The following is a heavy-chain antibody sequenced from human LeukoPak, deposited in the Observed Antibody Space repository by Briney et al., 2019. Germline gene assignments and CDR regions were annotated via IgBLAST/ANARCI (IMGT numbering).Heavy chain of an antibody. J-gene: IGHJ6*02. D-gene: IGHD6-13*01. CDR3: AKEGYSSSSPPGYYYGMDV. CDR1: GFTFSSYG. V-gene: IGHV3-30*18. Sequence: GRSLRLSCAASGFTFSSYGMHWVRQAPGKGLEWVAVISYDGSNKYYADSVKGRFTISRDNPKNTLYLQMNSLRAEDTAVYYCAKEGYSSSSPPGYYYGMDVWGQGTTVTVSS. CDR2: ISYDGSNK.